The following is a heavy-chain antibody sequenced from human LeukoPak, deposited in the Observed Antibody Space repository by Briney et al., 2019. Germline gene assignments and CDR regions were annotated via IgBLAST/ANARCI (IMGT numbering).Heavy chain of an antibody. CDR1: GDSISSYY. CDR2: VYTSGCT. CDR3: ARDLYGESTDY. J-gene: IGHJ4*02. V-gene: IGHV4-4*07. D-gene: IGHD4-17*01. Sequence: SETLSLXCTVSGDSISSYYWSWIRQPTGKGLEWIGRVYTSGCTNYNPSLRSRVTMSGDTSKSQFSLKLSSVTAADTAVYYCARDLYGESTDYWGQGTLITVSS.